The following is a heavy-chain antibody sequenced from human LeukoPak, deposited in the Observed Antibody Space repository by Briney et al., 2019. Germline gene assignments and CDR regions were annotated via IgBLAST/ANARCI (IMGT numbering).Heavy chain of an antibody. CDR3: AKYGDESSGYYSD. D-gene: IGHD3-22*01. J-gene: IGHJ4*02. CDR1: GFTFSNYA. CDR2: ISGSGGST. Sequence: PGGSLRLSCAASGFTFSNYAMSWVRQAPGKGLEWVSAISGSGGSTYYADSVKGRFTISRDSSKNTLYLQMNSLRAEDTAVYYCAKYGDESSGYYSDWGQGTLVTVSS. V-gene: IGHV3-23*01.